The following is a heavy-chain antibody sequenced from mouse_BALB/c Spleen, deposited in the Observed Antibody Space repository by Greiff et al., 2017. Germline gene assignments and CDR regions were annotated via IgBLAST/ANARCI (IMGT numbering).Heavy chain of an antibody. V-gene: IGHV1-63*02. D-gene: IGHD1-1*01. CDR3: ARLVLRYYFDY. J-gene: IGHJ2*01. CDR1: GYTFTNYW. CDR2: IYPGGGYT. Sequence: QVHVKQSGAELVRPGTSVKISCKASGYTFTNYWLGWVKQRPGHGLEWIGDIYPGGGYTNYNEKFKGKATLTADTSSSTAYMQLSSLTSEDSAVYFCARLVLRYYFDYWGQGTTLTVSS.